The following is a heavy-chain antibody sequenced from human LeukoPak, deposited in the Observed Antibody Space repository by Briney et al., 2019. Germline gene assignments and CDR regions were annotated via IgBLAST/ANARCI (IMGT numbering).Heavy chain of an antibody. Sequence: PGGSLRLSGAVSGFTISNYWMSWVRQAPGKGLEWVATIKQDGSAEFYVDSVKGRFTISRDSAKNSLYLQMNSLRDDDTAVYYCARDLFDYWGQGTLVTVSS. CDR2: IKQDGSAE. CDR1: GFTISNYW. J-gene: IGHJ4*02. CDR3: ARDLFDY. V-gene: IGHV3-7*01.